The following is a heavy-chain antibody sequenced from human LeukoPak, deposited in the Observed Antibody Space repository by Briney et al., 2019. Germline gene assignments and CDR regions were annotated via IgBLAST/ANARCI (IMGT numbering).Heavy chain of an antibody. Sequence: GGALRLSCTASGFTFSSYNMNWVRQAPGKGLEWVSSFTAYSGASIYYADSVRGRFTISRDNAKNSLYLQINSLRAEDTAVYYCARGTYSGYDSSFDYWGQGTLVTVSS. CDR3: ARGTYSGYDSSFDY. D-gene: IGHD5-12*01. J-gene: IGHJ4*02. CDR2: FTAYSGASI. V-gene: IGHV3-21*01. CDR1: GFTFSSYN.